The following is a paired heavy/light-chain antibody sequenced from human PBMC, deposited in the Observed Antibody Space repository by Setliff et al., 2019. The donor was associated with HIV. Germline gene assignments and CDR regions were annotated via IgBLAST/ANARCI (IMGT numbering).Heavy chain of an antibody. Sequence: EVQLVQSGAEVKKPGESLKISCKGSGYSFTSYWIGWVRQMPGKGLEWMGIIYPGDSDTRYSPSFQGQVTISADKSISTAYLQWSSLKASDTAMYYCARLVSSWYYFDYWGQGTLVTVSS. D-gene: IGHD6-13*01. V-gene: IGHV5-51*03. J-gene: IGHJ4*02. CDR2: IYPGDSDT. CDR3: ARLVSSWYYFDY. CDR1: GYSFTSYW.
Light chain of an antibody. V-gene: IGKV1-5*03. Sequence: DIQMTQSPSTLSASVGDRVTITCRASQNINTWLAWFQQKTGKAPKLLIYKASNLESGVPSRFSGGGSGTEFTLTISSLQPDDSATYYCQQYNSFSHYTFGQGTKLEIK. CDR2: KAS. CDR3: QQYNSFSHYT. J-gene: IGKJ2*01. CDR1: QNINTW.